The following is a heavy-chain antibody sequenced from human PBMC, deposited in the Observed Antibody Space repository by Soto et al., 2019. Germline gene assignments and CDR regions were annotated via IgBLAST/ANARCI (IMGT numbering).Heavy chain of an antibody. D-gene: IGHD6-6*01. V-gene: IGHV4-34*01. CDR1: GGSFSGYY. CDR2: INHSGST. J-gene: IGHJ6*02. Sequence: SETLSLTCAVYGGSFSGYYWSWIRQPPGKGLEWIGEINHSGSTNYNPSLKSRVTISVDTSKNQFSLKLSSVTAADTAVYYCARGRSLSKQLAQYYYYYYGMDVWGQGTTVTVSS. CDR3: ARGRSLSKQLAQYYYYYYGMDV.